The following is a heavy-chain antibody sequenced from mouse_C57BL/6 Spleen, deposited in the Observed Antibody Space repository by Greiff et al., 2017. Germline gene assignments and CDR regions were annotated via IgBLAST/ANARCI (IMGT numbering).Heavy chain of an antibody. J-gene: IGHJ1*03. CDR2: ISYDGSN. CDR1: GYSITSGYY. D-gene: IGHD1-1*01. V-gene: IGHV3-6*01. CDR3: ARRNYYGSDWYFDV. Sequence: EVKLQESGPGLVKPSQSLSLTCSVTGYSITSGYYWNWIRQFPGNKLEWMGYISYDGSNNYNPSLKNRISITRDTSKNQFFLKLNSVTTEDTATYYCARRNYYGSDWYFDVWGTGTTVTVSS.